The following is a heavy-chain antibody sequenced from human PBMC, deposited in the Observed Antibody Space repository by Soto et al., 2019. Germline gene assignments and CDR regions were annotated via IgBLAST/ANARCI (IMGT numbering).Heavy chain of an antibody. CDR2: INHSGST. J-gene: IGHJ2*01. CDR1: GVSFSDHY. D-gene: IGHD6-6*01. Sequence: QVHLQQWGAGLLKPSETLSLTCAVYGVSFSDHYWSWIRQPPGKGLAWIGEINHSGSTMYNPSLNSRVTISVDTSKNQLPLKISAVTAADTAVYYCARQHLADRRFDLWGRGTLVTVS. V-gene: IGHV4-34*02. CDR3: ARQHLADRRFDL.